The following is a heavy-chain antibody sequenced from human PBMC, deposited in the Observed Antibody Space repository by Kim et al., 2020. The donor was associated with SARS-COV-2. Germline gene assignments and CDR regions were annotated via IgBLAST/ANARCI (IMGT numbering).Heavy chain of an antibody. CDR3: ARGNLEVVKASLHYSYGLDV. CDR1: GGTFRRYT. Sequence: SVKVSCKASGGTFRRYTISWVRQAPGQGVEWMGEIIPVFRRTNYAQKFQGRVTITADESTSTAYMELSSLRSEDTAVYYCARGNLEVVKASLHYSYGLDVWGQGTTVTVSS. D-gene: IGHD5-18*01. CDR2: IIPVFRRT. V-gene: IGHV1-69*13. J-gene: IGHJ6*02.